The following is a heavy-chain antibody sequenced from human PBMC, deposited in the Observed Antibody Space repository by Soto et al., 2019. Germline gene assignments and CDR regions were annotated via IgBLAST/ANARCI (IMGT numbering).Heavy chain of an antibody. CDR1: GYTFTSYG. Sequence: ASVKVSCKASGYTFTSYGISWVRQAPGQGLEWMGWISAYNGNTNYAQKLQGRVTMTTDTSTSTAYMELRSLRYDDTAVYYCARYEIAVAGGYFDYWGQGTLVTVSS. D-gene: IGHD6-19*01. CDR3: ARYEIAVAGGYFDY. J-gene: IGHJ4*02. V-gene: IGHV1-18*04. CDR2: ISAYNGNT.